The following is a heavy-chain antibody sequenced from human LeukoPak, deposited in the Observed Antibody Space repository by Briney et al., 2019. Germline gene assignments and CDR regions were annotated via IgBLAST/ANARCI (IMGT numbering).Heavy chain of an antibody. D-gene: IGHD1-1*01. Sequence: ASVAVSCKASGYSLTDYSIHWVRQGQAPGPGLEWLGWIKPNGGDTKFTQKFQGRVTLTSDTSSSTVYMELNWLTSDDTAIYYCARDRNNNWWGGSDYWGQGTLVTVS. CDR1: GYSLTDYS. CDR3: ARDRNNNWWGGSDY. CDR2: IKPNGGDT. V-gene: IGHV1-2*02. J-gene: IGHJ4*02.